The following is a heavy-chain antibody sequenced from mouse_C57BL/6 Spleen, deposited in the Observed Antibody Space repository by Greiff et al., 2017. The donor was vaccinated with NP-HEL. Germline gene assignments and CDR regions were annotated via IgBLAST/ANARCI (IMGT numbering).Heavy chain of an antibody. Sequence: VQLQQSGAELMKPGASVKLSCKATGYTFTGYWIEWVKQRPGHGLEWIGELLPGRGSTNYNEKFKGKATFTADTSSNTAYMQLSSLTTEDSAIYYCARGYGSHYAMDYWGQGTSVTVSS. CDR2: LLPGRGST. CDR3: ARGYGSHYAMDY. D-gene: IGHD1-1*02. CDR1: GYTFTGYW. V-gene: IGHV1-9*01. J-gene: IGHJ4*01.